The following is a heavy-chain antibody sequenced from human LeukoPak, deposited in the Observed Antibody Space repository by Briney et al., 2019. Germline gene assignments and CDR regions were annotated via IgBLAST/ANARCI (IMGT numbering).Heavy chain of an antibody. CDR1: GYSISSGYY. CDR2: IYHSGST. D-gene: IGHD3-22*01. Sequence: PSETLSLTCAVSGYSISSGYYWGWIRQPPGKGLERIGSIYHSGSTYYNPSLKSRVTISVDTSKNQFSLKLSSVTAADTAVYYCAGSYYYDSSGYPQVIDYWGQGTLVTVSS. V-gene: IGHV4-38-2*01. J-gene: IGHJ4*02. CDR3: AGSYYYDSSGYPQVIDY.